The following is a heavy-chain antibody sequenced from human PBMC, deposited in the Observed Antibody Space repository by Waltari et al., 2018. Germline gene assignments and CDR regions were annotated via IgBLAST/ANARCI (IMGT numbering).Heavy chain of an antibody. V-gene: IGHV3-7*01. CDR3: VRDQWFAFDI. J-gene: IGHJ3*02. CDR2: IMTDGREE. D-gene: IGHD3-22*01. Sequence: EVQLVESGGGLVQPGGSLRLSCAAPGFTLSTSWLSWVRKAPGKGLEWVANIMTDGREEYYVDSVRGRFTISRDNAKNSLYLQMNSLRPEDTAVYYCVRDQWFAFDIWGQGTMVTVSS. CDR1: GFTLSTSW.